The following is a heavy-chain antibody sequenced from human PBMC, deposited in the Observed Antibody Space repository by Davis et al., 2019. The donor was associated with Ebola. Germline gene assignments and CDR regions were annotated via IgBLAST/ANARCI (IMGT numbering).Heavy chain of an antibody. D-gene: IGHD3-22*01. CDR3: ARVMYDSSGYYSYDAFDI. CDR2: ISAYNGNT. V-gene: IGHV1-18*01. Sequence: AASVKVSCKASGYTFTSYGISWVRQAPGQGLEWMGWISAYNGNTNYAQKLQGRVTMTTDTSTSTAYMELRSLRSEDTAVYYCARVMYDSSGYYSYDAFDIWGQGTMVTVSS. J-gene: IGHJ3*02. CDR1: GYTFTSYG.